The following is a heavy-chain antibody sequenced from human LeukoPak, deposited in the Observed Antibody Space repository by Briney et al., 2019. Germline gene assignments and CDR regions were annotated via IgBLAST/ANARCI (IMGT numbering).Heavy chain of an antibody. CDR1: GGSFSGCY. CDR2: INHSGST. D-gene: IGHD6-13*01. CDR3: ARGWQPHAYYYYYYGLDV. V-gene: IGHV4-34*01. J-gene: IGHJ6*02. Sequence: SETLSLTCAVYGGSFSGCYWSWIRQPPGKGLEWIGEINHSGSTNYNPSLKSRVTISVDTSKNQFSLKLSSVTAADTAVYYCARGWQPHAYYYYYYGLDVWGQGTTVTVSS.